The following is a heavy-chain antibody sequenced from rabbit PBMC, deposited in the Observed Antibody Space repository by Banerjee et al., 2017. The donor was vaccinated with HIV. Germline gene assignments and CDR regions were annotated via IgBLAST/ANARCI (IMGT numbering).Heavy chain of an antibody. CDR3: ARGAYGSDYPDILDL. Sequence: QEHLVESGGGLVQPGGSLKVSCKASGFSFSSSYYMCWVRQAPGKGLEWIGCIYTGSSGTYYASWAKGRFTISKPSSTTVTLQMTSLTAADTATYFCARGAYGSDYPDILDLWGQGTLVTVS. D-gene: IGHD5-1*01. CDR1: GFSFSSSYY. CDR2: IYTGSSGT. J-gene: IGHJ3*01. V-gene: IGHV1S45*01.